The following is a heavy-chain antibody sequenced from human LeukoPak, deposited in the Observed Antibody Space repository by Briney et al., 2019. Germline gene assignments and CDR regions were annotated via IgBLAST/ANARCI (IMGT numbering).Heavy chain of an antibody. Sequence: SQTLSLTCAISGDSVSNNDGGWNWIRQSPSRGLEWLGRAYYNSKWYNDYAVSVKSRVTINPDTSKNQFSLQLNSVTAADTAVYYCARESNGVWFGELFPINWFDPWGQGTLVTVSS. V-gene: IGHV6-1*01. J-gene: IGHJ5*02. D-gene: IGHD3-10*01. CDR3: ARESNGVWFGELFPINWFDP. CDR2: AYYNSKWYN. CDR1: GDSVSNNDGG.